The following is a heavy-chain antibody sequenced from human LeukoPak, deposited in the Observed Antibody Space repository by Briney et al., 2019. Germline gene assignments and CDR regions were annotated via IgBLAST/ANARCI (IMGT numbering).Heavy chain of an antibody. V-gene: IGHV1-69*13. CDR1: GGTFSSYA. CDR3: ARDWGYFDWLLDY. J-gene: IGHJ4*02. D-gene: IGHD3-9*01. CDR2: IIPIFGTA. Sequence: SVKVSCKASGGTFSSYAISWVRQAPGQGLEWMGGIIPIFGTANYAQKFQGRVTITADESTSTAYMELGSLRSEDTAVYYCARDWGYFDWLLDYWGQGTLVTVPS.